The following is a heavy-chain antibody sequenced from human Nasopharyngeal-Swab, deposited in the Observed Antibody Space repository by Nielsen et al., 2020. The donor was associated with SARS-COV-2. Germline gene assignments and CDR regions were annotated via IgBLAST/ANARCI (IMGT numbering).Heavy chain of an antibody. D-gene: IGHD3-9*01. Sequence: GGSLRLSCAASGFTFSSYSMNWVRQAPGKGLDWVSSISSSSRYIYYADPVKGRFTISRDNAKNSLYLQMNSLGAEDTAVYYCARGCVLTGPSCYYYGMDVWGQGTTVTVSS. J-gene: IGHJ6*02. V-gene: IGHV3-21*01. CDR1: GFTFSSYS. CDR2: ISSSSRYI. CDR3: ARGCVLTGPSCYYYGMDV.